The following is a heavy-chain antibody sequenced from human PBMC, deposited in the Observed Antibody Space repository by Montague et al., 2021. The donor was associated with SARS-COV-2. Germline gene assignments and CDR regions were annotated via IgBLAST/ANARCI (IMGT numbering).Heavy chain of an antibody. CDR3: ARLERYFDSSGSPSAFDF. J-gene: IGHJ3*01. CDR2: IYYTGNT. Sequence: SETLSLTCTVSGGPITNNIDYWAWIRQPPGKGLEWIGSIYYTGNTYYXPSLKSRVTISVVTSRNHFTLKLSSVTAAETAVYYCARLERYFDSSGSPSAFDFWGQGTKVTVSS. D-gene: IGHD3-22*01. CDR1: GGPITNNIDY. V-gene: IGHV4-39*02.